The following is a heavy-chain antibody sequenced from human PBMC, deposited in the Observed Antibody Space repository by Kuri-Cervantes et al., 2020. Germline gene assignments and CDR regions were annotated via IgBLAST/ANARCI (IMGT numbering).Heavy chain of an antibody. V-gene: IGHV7-4-1*02. Sequence: ASVKVSCKAPGYTFTSCDIKWVRQAPGQGLEWTGWINTNTGNPTYAQGFTGRFVFSLDTSVSTAYLQTSSLKAEDTAVYYCARARGYGDYWGQGTLVTVSS. D-gene: IGHD5-12*01. CDR3: ARARGYGDY. CDR2: INTNTGNP. J-gene: IGHJ4*02. CDR1: GYTFTSCD.